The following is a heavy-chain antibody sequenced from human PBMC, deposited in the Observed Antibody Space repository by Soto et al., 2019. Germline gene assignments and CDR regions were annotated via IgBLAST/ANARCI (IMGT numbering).Heavy chain of an antibody. Sequence: EVQLVESGGGLVQPGGSLRLSCAASGFTFTSHNMAWVRQAPGKGLEWVSYIRGSGDTIYYADSVRGRFTISRDNAKDSLYLQMNSLRDEDTAVYYCARDPAVGSSGWYYFDYWGQGALVTLSS. J-gene: IGHJ4*02. D-gene: IGHD6-19*01. CDR3: ARDPAVGSSGWYYFDY. V-gene: IGHV3-48*02. CDR1: GFTFTSHN. CDR2: IRGSGDTI.